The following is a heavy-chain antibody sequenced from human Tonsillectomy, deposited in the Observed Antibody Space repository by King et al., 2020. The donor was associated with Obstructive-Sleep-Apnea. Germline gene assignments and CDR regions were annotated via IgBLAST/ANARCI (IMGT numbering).Heavy chain of an antibody. V-gene: IGHV5-10-1*01. Sequence: VQLVESGAEVKKPGESLRISCEGSGYSVTNYWITCVRQMPGKGLEWMGTIDPGDPYTNYGPSFQGHVTISADKSISTAYLQWSSLKASDTAIYYCARRFLGYCGTTSCSHFDYWGQGTLVTVSS. CDR1: GYSVTNYW. CDR2: IDPGDPYT. J-gene: IGHJ4*02. CDR3: ARRFLGYCGTTSCSHFDY. D-gene: IGHD2-2*01.